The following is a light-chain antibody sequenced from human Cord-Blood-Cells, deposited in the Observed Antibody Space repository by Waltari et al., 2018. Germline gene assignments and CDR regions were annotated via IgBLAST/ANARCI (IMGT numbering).Light chain of an antibody. CDR2: KDS. Sequence: SYELTQPSSVSVSPGQTARITCSGDVLAKKYARWFQQKPGQAPVLVIYKDSEGPSGIPERFSGSSSGPTVTLTISGAQVEDEADYYCYSAADNNWVFGGGTKLTVL. CDR3: YSAADNNWV. CDR1: VLAKKY. V-gene: IGLV3-27*01. J-gene: IGLJ3*02.